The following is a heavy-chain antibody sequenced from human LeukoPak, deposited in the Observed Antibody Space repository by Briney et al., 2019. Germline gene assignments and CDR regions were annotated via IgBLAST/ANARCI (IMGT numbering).Heavy chain of an antibody. J-gene: IGHJ5*02. V-gene: IGHV3-11*06. Sequence: GGSLRLSCEASGFIFSDYYMSWIRQAPGKGPEWVSYISASSGYTKYADSVKGRFTISRDNAKNSVYLQMNSLRADDTAVYYCARDWSPNWFDPWGQGTPVTVSS. CDR1: GFIFSDYY. CDR3: ARDWSPNWFDP. CDR2: ISASSGYT.